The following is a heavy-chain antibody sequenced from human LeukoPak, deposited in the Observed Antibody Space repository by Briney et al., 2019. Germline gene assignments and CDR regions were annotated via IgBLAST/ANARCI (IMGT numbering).Heavy chain of an antibody. Sequence: PSETLSLTCTVSGDSISTYYWSWIRQPAGKGLEWIGRIYIDGSTNYISSLKSRVAISIDTSKNQFSLKLRSVTAADTAVYYCARDKKGDSCYDCWGQGTLVTVSS. CDR1: GDSISTYY. CDR3: ARDKKGDSCYDC. D-gene: IGHD2-2*01. J-gene: IGHJ4*01. V-gene: IGHV4-4*07. CDR2: IYIDGST.